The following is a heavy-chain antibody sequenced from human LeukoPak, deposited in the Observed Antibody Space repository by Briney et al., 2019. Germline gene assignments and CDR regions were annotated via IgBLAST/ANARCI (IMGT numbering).Heavy chain of an antibody. D-gene: IGHD2-8*01. CDR1: GGSFSGYY. Sequence: SETLSLTCAVYGGSFSGYYWSWIRQPPGKGLEWIGSIYHSGSTYYNPSLKSRVIISVDTSKNQFSLKLSSVTAADTAVYYCARGGGMVYDSMDYWGQGTLVTVSS. J-gene: IGHJ4*02. V-gene: IGHV4-34*01. CDR3: ARGGGMVYDSMDY. CDR2: IYHSGST.